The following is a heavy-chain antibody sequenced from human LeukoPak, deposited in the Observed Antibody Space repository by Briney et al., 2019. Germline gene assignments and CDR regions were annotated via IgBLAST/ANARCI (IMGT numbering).Heavy chain of an antibody. D-gene: IGHD4-17*01. Sequence: SVKVSCKASGGTFSSYAISWVRQAPGQGLEWMGGIIPIFGTANYAQKFQGRVTITADKSTSTAYMELGSLRSEDTAVYYCARYYGDYYFDYWGQGTLVTVSS. CDR2: IIPIFGTA. V-gene: IGHV1-69*06. J-gene: IGHJ4*02. CDR3: ARYYGDYYFDY. CDR1: GGTFSSYA.